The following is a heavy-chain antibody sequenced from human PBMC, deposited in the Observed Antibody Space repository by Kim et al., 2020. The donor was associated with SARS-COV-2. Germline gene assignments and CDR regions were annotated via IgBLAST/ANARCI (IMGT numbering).Heavy chain of an antibody. CDR1: GGSISSYY. CDR2: IYYSGST. D-gene: IGHD5-12*01. CDR3: ARTRGYSGYDYPFYYYYGMDV. Sequence: SETLSLTCTVSGGSISSYYWSWIRQPPGKGLEWIGYIYYSGSTNYNPSLKSRVTISVDTSKNQFYLKLSSVTAADTAVYYCARTRGYSGYDYPFYYYYGMDVWGQGTTVTVSS. J-gene: IGHJ6*02. V-gene: IGHV4-59*13.